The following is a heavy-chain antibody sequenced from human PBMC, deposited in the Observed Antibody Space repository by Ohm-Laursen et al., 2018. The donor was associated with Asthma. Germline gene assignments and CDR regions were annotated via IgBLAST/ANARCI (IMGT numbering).Heavy chain of an antibody. J-gene: IGHJ4*02. D-gene: IGHD3-22*01. CDR1: GFTFSSYS. Sequence: SLRLSCSASGFTFSSYSMNWVRQAPGKGLEWVSYISSSSTIYYADSVKGRFTISRDNAKNSLYLQMNSLRDEDTAVYYCARDLSYYYDSSGDLFDYWGQGTLVTVSS. CDR2: ISSSSTI. V-gene: IGHV3-48*02. CDR3: ARDLSYYYDSSGDLFDY.